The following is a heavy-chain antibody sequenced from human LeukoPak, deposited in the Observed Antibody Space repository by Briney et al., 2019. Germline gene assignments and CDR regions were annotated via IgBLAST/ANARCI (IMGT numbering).Heavy chain of an antibody. CDR2: IWYDGSNK. V-gene: IGHV3-33*01. CDR3: ARDSSGYLEYFQH. CDR1: GFTFSSYG. J-gene: IGHJ1*01. D-gene: IGHD3-22*01. Sequence: PGGSLRLSCAASGFTFSSYGMHWVRQAPGKGLEWVAVIWYDGSNKYYADSVKGRFTISRDNSKNTLYLQMNSLRAEDTAVYYCARDSSGYLEYFQHWGQGTLVTVSS.